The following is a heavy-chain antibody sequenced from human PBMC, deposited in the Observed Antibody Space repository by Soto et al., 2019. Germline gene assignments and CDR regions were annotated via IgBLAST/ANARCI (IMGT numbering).Heavy chain of an antibody. V-gene: IGHV4-31*03. D-gene: IGHD6-13*01. CDR2: IYYSGST. CDR3: ARDQAIAAAGAYYYYGMDV. J-gene: IGHJ6*02. CDR1: CGSISSGGYY. Sequence: QVQLQESFPGLVKPSQTLSLTCTFSCGSISSGGYYWSWIRQHPGKGLEWIGYIYYSGSTYYNPSLKSRVTISVDTSNNQFSLKLSSVTAADTAVYYCARDQAIAAAGAYYYYGMDVWGQGTTVTVSS.